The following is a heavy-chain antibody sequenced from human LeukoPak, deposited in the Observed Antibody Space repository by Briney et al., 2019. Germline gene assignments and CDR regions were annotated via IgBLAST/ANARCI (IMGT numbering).Heavy chain of an antibody. D-gene: IGHD5-18*01. CDR3: ARAPYSYVLYYFDY. Sequence: SETLSLTRAVYGGSFSGYYWSWIRQPPGKGLEWIGEINHSGSTNYNPSLKSRVTISVDTSKNQFSLKLSSVTAADTAVYYCARAPYSYVLYYFDYWGQGTLVTVSS. J-gene: IGHJ4*02. V-gene: IGHV4-34*01. CDR1: GGSFSGYY. CDR2: INHSGST.